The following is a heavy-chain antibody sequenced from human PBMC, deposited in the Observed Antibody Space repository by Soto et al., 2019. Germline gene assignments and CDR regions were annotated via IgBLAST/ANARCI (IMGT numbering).Heavy chain of an antibody. CDR3: ARLDTAMVVPGWGYYYYYMDV. Sequence: SETLSLTCTVSGGSISSSSYYWGWIRQPPGKGLEWIGSIYYSGSTYYNPSLKSRVTISVDTSKNQFSLKLSSVTTADTAVYYCARLDTAMVVPGWGYYYYYMDVWGKGTTVTVSS. CDR2: IYYSGST. J-gene: IGHJ6*03. CDR1: GGSISSSSYY. V-gene: IGHV4-39*01. D-gene: IGHD5-18*01.